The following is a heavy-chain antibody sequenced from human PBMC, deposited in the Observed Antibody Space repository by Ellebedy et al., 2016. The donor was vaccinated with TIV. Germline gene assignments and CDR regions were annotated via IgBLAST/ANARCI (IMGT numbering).Heavy chain of an antibody. CDR1: GGSISSNY. J-gene: IGHJ4*03. Sequence: MPSETLSLTCTVSGGSISSNYWDWIRQPPGKGLEWIGYIYNSVITNYNPSLKSRVTMSVDTSKRQLSLKLRPVTAADTAVYYCARRYSGSSYHYFDYWGQGTTVTVSS. D-gene: IGHD1-26*01. CDR2: IYNSVIT. CDR3: ARRYSGSSYHYFDY. V-gene: IGHV4-59*08.